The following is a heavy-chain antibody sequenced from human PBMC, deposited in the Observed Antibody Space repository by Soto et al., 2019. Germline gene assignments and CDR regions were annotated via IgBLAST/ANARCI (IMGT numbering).Heavy chain of an antibody. Sequence: VQLVESGGGVVQPGRSLRLSCAASGFTFSSYAMHWVRQAPGKGLEWVAVISYDGSNKYYADSVKGRFTISRDNSKNTLYLQMNSLRAEDTAVYYCTRRGYYDSSGYFGVWGQGTLVTVSS. J-gene: IGHJ4*02. CDR3: TRRGYYDSSGYFGV. D-gene: IGHD3-22*01. CDR1: GFTFSSYA. V-gene: IGHV3-30-3*01. CDR2: ISYDGSNK.